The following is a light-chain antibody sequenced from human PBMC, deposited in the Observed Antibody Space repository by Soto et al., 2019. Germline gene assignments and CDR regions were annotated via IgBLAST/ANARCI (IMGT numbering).Light chain of an antibody. Sequence: DIQMTQSPASLSAFVGDRVTITCQASQDIVNSLNWYQQKPGKAPKLLIYAASSLETGVPSKFSGRGSGTDFSFTIFSLQPEDVATYYCQHYDSLPPTFGPGTKVDIK. CDR1: QDIVNS. V-gene: IGKV1-33*01. CDR2: AAS. CDR3: QHYDSLPPT. J-gene: IGKJ3*01.